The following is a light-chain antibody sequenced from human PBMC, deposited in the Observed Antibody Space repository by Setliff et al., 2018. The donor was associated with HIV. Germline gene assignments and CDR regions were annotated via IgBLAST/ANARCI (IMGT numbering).Light chain of an antibody. V-gene: IGLV2-23*02. CDR3: CSYGGYNTFYV. CDR1: SNDVGVFKL. J-gene: IGLJ1*01. CDR2: EVT. Sequence: QSVLTQPASVSGSPGQSITISCTGTSNDVGVFKLVSWYQQYPGKAPKLLIYEVTKRPSGVSIRFSGSKSGNTAPLTISGLQAEDEADYYCCSYGGYNTFYVFGSGTKVTVL.